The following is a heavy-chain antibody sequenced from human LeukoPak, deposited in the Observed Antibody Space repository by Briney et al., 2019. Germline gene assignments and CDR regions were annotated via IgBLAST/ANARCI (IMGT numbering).Heavy chain of an antibody. CDR1: GFTFSSYG. D-gene: IGHD3-3*01. CDR3: AKGRGFGVVPFDY. V-gene: IGHV3-30*02. Sequence: PGGSLRLSCAASGFTFSSYGMHWVRQAPGKGLEWVAFIRYDGSNKYYADSVKGRFTISRDNSKNTLYLQMNSLRAEDTAVYYCAKGRGFGVVPFDYWGQGTLVTVSS. CDR2: IRYDGSNK. J-gene: IGHJ4*02.